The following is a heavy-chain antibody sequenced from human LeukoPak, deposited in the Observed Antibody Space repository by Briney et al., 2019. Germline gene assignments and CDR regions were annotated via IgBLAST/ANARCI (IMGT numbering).Heavy chain of an antibody. CDR1: GGSISSGGYS. V-gene: IGHV4-30-2*01. CDR3: ATGRYGLGTFGY. J-gene: IGHJ4*02. D-gene: IGHD5-18*01. CDR2: IYHRGST. Sequence: ASQTLSLTCAVSGGSISSGGYSWSWIRQPPGKGLEWIGYIYHRGSTYYNPSLKSRVTISVDRSKNQFSLKLSSVTAADTAVYYCATGRYGLGTFGYWGQGTLVTVSS.